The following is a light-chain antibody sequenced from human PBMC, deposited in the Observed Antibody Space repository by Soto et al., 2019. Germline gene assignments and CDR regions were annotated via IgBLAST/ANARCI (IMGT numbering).Light chain of an antibody. CDR2: DAS. Sequence: DIQMTQSPSTLSASVGDRVTITCRASQSISDWLAWFQQKPGKAPKVLIYDASTLESGVPSRFSGSGSGTEFTLTISCLQPEDSATYYCQQHNSSPWTFGQGTWVEIK. CDR1: QSISDW. J-gene: IGKJ1*01. V-gene: IGKV1-5*01. CDR3: QQHNSSPWT.